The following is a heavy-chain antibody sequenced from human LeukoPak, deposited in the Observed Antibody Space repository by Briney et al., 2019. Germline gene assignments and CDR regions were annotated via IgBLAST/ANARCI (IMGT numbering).Heavy chain of an antibody. CDR2: ISSSSSYI. Sequence: KTGGSLRLSCAASGFTFSSYSMNWVRQAPGKGLEWVSSISSSSSYIYYADSVKGRFTISRDNAKNSLYLQMNSLRAEDTAVYYCARVPFFGSGGYDYWGQGTLVTVSS. V-gene: IGHV3-21*01. CDR3: ARVPFFGSGGYDY. CDR1: GFTFSSYS. J-gene: IGHJ4*02. D-gene: IGHD2-15*01.